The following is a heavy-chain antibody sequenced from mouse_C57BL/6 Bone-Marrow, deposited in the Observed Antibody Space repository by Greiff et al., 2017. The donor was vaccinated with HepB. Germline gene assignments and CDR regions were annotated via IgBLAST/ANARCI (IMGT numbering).Heavy chain of an antibody. D-gene: IGHD2-4*01. Sequence: VQLQQSGPELVKPGASVKISCKASGYTFTDYYMNWVKQSHGKSLEWIGDINPNNGGTSYNQKFKGKATLTVDKSSSTAYMELRSLTSEDSAVYYCARRDYDGPYAMDYWGQGTSVTVSS. J-gene: IGHJ4*01. CDR1: GYTFTDYY. CDR2: INPNNGGT. CDR3: ARRDYDGPYAMDY. V-gene: IGHV1-26*01.